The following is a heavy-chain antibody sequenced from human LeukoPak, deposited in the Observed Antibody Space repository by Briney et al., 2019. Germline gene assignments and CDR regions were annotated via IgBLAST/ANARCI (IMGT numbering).Heavy chain of an antibody. Sequence: GGSLRLSFAASGSTFSSYAMSWVRKAPGKGLEWVSAIGGSGGSTYYADSVKGRFTISRDNSKNTLYLQMNSLRAEDTAVYYCAKGGALLWFGELTPIANWFDPWGQGTLVTVSS. CDR3: AKGGALLWFGELTPIANWFDP. CDR1: GSTFSSYA. CDR2: IGGSGGST. V-gene: IGHV3-23*01. D-gene: IGHD3-10*01. J-gene: IGHJ5*02.